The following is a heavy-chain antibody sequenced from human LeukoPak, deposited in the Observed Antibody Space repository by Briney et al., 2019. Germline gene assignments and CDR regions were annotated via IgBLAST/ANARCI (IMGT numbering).Heavy chain of an antibody. CDR1: GGSISSYY. V-gene: IGHV4-59*08. J-gene: IGHJ6*02. Sequence: SETLSLTCTVSGGSISSYYWSWIRQPPGKGLEWIGYIYYSGSTNYNPSPKSRVTISVDTSKNQFSLKLSSVTAADTAVYYCARLVAGTYMDVWGQGTTVTVSS. CDR3: ARLVAGTYMDV. D-gene: IGHD6-19*01. CDR2: IYYSGST.